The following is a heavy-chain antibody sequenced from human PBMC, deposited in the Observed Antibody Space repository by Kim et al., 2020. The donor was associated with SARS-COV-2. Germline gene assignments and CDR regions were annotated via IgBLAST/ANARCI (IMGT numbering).Heavy chain of an antibody. V-gene: IGHV4-39*01. D-gene: IGHD1-26*01. Sequence: PSLKGRATLSVDTSKNQFSLQLSSVTAADTAVYYCARVGAPNYYYYGMDVWGQGTTVTVSS. J-gene: IGHJ6*02. CDR3: ARVGAPNYYYYGMDV.